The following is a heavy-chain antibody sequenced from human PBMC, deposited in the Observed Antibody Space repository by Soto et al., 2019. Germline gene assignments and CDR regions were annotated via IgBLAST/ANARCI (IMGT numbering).Heavy chain of an antibody. Sequence: VQLVESGGGVVQPGRSLRLSCAASGFTFSSYGMHWVRQAPGKGLEWVAVIWYDGSNKYYADSVKGRFTISRDNSKNPLYLQMNSLRAEDTAVYYCARDGEYSGYDPSDWGQGTLVTVSS. D-gene: IGHD5-12*01. J-gene: IGHJ4*02. V-gene: IGHV3-33*01. CDR1: GFTFSSYG. CDR3: ARDGEYSGYDPSD. CDR2: IWYDGSNK.